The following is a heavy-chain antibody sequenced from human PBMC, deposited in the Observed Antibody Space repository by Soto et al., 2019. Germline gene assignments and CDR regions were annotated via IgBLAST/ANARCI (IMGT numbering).Heavy chain of an antibody. Sequence: GGSLRLSCAASGFTLSSYWMHWVRQAPGKGLVWVSRINSDGSSTSYADSVKGRFTISRDNAKNTLYLQMNSLRAEDTAVYYCAREVSWVVAGYGMDVWGQGTTVTVSS. J-gene: IGHJ6*02. V-gene: IGHV3-74*01. CDR3: AREVSWVVAGYGMDV. CDR2: INSDGSST. D-gene: IGHD2-15*01. CDR1: GFTLSSYW.